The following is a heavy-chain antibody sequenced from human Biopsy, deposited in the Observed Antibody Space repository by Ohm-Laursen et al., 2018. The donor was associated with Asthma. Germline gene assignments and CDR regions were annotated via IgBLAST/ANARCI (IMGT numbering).Heavy chain of an antibody. Sequence: SLRLSCAASGFTFSSFGIRWVRQAPGKGLEWVAVISYDGSDKYYADSVKGRFTISRDNSKNRLYLEMASLRAEDTAVYYCAREKVIESRGFQNWFDPWGQGTLVTVSS. CDR3: AREKVIESRGFQNWFDP. CDR2: ISYDGSDK. CDR1: GFTFSSFG. D-gene: IGHD3-16*02. V-gene: IGHV3-30*03. J-gene: IGHJ5*02.